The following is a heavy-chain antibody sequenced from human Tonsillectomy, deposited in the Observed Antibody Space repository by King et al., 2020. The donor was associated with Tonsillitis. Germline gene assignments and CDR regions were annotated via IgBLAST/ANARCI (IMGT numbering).Heavy chain of an antibody. Sequence: VQLVESGGGLVKPGGSLRLSCAASGFTFSSYSMNWVRQAPGKGLEWVSSISSSSSYIYYADSVKGRFTNSRDNAKNSLYLQMNSLGAEDTAVYYCARDTSPLLKRWLRLGIRFDYWGQGPLVTVSS. CDR2: ISSSSSYI. V-gene: IGHV3-21*01. J-gene: IGHJ4*02. D-gene: IGHD5-12*01. CDR3: ARDTSPLLKRWLRLGIRFDY. CDR1: GFTFSSYS.